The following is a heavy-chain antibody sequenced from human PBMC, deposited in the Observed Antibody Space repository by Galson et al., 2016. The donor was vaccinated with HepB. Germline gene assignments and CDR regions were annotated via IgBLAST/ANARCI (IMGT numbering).Heavy chain of an antibody. D-gene: IGHD3-9*01. J-gene: IGHJ4*02. V-gene: IGHV3-23*01. CDR3: TRGGGSRYIDCLSI. CDR2: ISSGGGMI. Sequence: SLRLSCAISGFTFNDYAMSWVRQAPGKGLEWVSGISSGGGMIYYENSVRGRFTISRDNSKDTLFLQMNSLRDEDTAVYFCTRGGGSRYIDCLSIWGQGILITVSS. CDR1: GFTFNDYA.